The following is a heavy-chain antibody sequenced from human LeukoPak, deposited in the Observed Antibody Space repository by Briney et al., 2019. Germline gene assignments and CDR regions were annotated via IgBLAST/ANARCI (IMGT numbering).Heavy chain of an antibody. CDR1: GGSISIDY. J-gene: IGHJ4*02. V-gene: IGHV4-59*08. CDR2: ISYSGRT. CDR3: ERCLYMYGREICDY. Sequence: KPSETLSLPCNVSGGSISIDYWSWCRQPPGKGLEWIGYISYSGRTYYNPSLRSRVTISVDTSKNHFSLKLSSVTAADTAEYYCERCLYMYGREICDYWGGGTLVTVSS. D-gene: IGHD3-16*01.